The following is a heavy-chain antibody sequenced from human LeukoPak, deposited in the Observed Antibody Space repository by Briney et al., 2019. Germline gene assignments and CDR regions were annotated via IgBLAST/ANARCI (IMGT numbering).Heavy chain of an antibody. CDR1: GGSISSYY. CDR3: ARDRAVEMDAFDI. J-gene: IGHJ3*02. D-gene: IGHD5-24*01. V-gene: IGHV4-59*01. Sequence: TSETLSLTCTVSGGSISSYYWSWIRQPPGKGLVWIGYIYYSGSTNYNPPLKSLVTISVNTSKNQFSPKLSSVTAADTAVYYCARDRAVEMDAFDIWGQETMVSVSS. CDR2: IYYSGST.